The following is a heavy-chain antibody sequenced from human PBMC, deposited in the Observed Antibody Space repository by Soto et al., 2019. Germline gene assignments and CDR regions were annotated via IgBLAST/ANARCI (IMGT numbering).Heavy chain of an antibody. Sequence: EVQLVESGGGLVKPGGSLRLSCAASGFTFSSYSMNWVRQAPGKGLEWVSSISSSSSYIYYADSVKGRFTISRDNAKNSLYLQMNSLRAEDTAVYYCARDVGLPAATNYWGQGTLVTVSS. CDR3: ARDVGLPAATNY. CDR2: ISSSSSYI. V-gene: IGHV3-21*01. D-gene: IGHD2-2*01. J-gene: IGHJ4*02. CDR1: GFTFSSYS.